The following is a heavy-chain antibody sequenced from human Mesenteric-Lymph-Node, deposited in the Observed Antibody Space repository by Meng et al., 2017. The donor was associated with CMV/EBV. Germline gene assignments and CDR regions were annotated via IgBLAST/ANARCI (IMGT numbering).Heavy chain of an antibody. V-gene: IGHV3-11*04. J-gene: IGHJ6*02. CDR1: GFTFSDYY. CDR2: ISSGGSTI. D-gene: IGHD6-25*01. CDR3: AREDPIRPRRDYYYYYGMDV. Sequence: GGSLRLSCAASGFTFSDYYMSWIRQAPGKGLEWVSYISSGGSTIYYADSVKGRFTISRDNAKNSLYLQMNSLRAEDTAVYYCAREDPIRPRRDYYYYYGMDVWGQGTTVTVSS.